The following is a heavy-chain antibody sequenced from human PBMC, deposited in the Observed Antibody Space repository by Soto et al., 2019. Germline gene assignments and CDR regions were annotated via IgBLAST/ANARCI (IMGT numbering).Heavy chain of an antibody. CDR2: ISSSGSTI. CDR1: GFTFSDYY. Sequence: GSLRLSCAASGFTFSDYYMSWIRQAPGKGLEWVSYISSSGSTIYYADSVKGRFTISRDNAKNSLYLQMNSLRAEDTAVYYCAREMITFGGVIAPDAFDIWGQGTMVTVSS. J-gene: IGHJ3*02. CDR3: AREMITFGGVIAPDAFDI. D-gene: IGHD3-16*02. V-gene: IGHV3-11*01.